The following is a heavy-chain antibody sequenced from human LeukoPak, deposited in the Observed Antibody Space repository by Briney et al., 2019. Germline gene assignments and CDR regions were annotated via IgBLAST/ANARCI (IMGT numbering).Heavy chain of an antibody. J-gene: IGHJ4*02. D-gene: IGHD2-15*01. V-gene: IGHV6-1*01. CDR2: TYASSNWYN. CDR3: ARSGSAGWIAH. CDR1: WDSVSSNSAA. Sequence: SQTLSLTCAISWDSVSSNSAAGNWIRQSPSRGLEWLRRTYASSNWYNGYAVLVKSPIRVTPNTSTIQFSPQPNSVTPEDTAVYFCARSGSAGWIAHWGQGTLVTVSS.